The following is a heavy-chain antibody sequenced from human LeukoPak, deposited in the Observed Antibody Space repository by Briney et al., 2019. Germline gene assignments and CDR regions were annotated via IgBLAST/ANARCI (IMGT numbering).Heavy chain of an antibody. J-gene: IGHJ4*02. CDR2: IYTSGST. CDR3: ARESESWVGATWFDY. CDR1: GGSISSYY. Sequence: SETLSLTCTVSGGSISSYYWSWIRQPAGKGLEWIGRIYTSGSTNYNPSLKSRVTMSVDTSKNQFSLKLSSVTAADAAVYYCARESESWVGATWFDYWGQGALVTVSS. D-gene: IGHD1-26*01. V-gene: IGHV4-4*07.